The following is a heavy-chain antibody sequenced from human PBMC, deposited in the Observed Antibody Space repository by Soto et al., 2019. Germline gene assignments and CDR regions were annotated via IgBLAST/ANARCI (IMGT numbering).Heavy chain of an antibody. CDR2: IIPIFGTA. Sequence: PGESLKISCKGSGYSFSSYAISWVRQAPGQGLEWMGGIIPIFGTANYAQKFQGRVTITADESTSTAYMELSSLRSEDTAVYYCASQYGSEAHFRYWGQGTLVTVSS. J-gene: IGHJ4*02. CDR1: GYSFSSYA. D-gene: IGHD3-10*01. CDR3: ASQYGSEAHFRY. V-gene: IGHV1-69*01.